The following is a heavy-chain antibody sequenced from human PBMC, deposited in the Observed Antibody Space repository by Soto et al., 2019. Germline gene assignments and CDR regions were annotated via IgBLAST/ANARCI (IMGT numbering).Heavy chain of an antibody. J-gene: IGHJ4*02. CDR2: IKNDGSST. D-gene: IGHD3-16*02. CDR1: GFTCSPYW. Sequence: WGSLRLSCAASGFTCSPYWMHWVRQAPGKGLVWVSRIKNDGSSTSYADSVKGRFTISRDNAKNTLYLQMNSLRVEDTAVYYCARPYYDYIWGSYRSGLDYWGQGTLVTVSS. CDR3: ARPYYDYIWGSYRSGLDY. V-gene: IGHV3-74*01.